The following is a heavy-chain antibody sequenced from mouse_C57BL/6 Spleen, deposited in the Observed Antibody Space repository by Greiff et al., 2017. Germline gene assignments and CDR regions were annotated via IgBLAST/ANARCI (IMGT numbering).Heavy chain of an antibody. V-gene: IGHV1-43*01. D-gene: IGHD1-1*01. Sequence: EVQRVESGPELVKPGASVKISCKASGYSFTGYYMHWVKQSSEKSLEWIGEINPSTGGTSYNQKFKGKATLTVDKSSSTAYMQLKSLTSEDSAVYYCASGITTVQGWAMDYWGQGTSVTVSS. CDR3: ASGITTVQGWAMDY. J-gene: IGHJ4*01. CDR2: INPSTGGT. CDR1: GYSFTGYY.